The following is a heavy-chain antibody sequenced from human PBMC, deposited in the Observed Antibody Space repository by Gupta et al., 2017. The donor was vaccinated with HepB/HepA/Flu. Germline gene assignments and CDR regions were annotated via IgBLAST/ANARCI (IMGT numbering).Heavy chain of an antibody. J-gene: IGHJ4*02. D-gene: IGHD5-12*01. CDR3: ARDLWRYSGYEIDY. V-gene: IGHV1-69*04. CDR2: IIPILGIA. Sequence: QVQLVQSGAEVTKPGSSVKVSCQAAAGAFSSYAISWVRQAPGQGLEWMGRIIPILGIANYAQKVQGRVTITADKSTSTAYMELSSLRSEDTAVYYCARDLWRYSGYEIDYWGQGTLVTVSS. CDR1: AGAFSSYA.